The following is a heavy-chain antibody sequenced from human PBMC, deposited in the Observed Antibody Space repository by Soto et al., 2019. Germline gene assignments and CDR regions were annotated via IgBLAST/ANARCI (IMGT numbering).Heavy chain of an antibody. CDR2: ISWNSGSI. Sequence: EVQLVESGGGLVQPSRSLRLSCAASGFTFDDYAMHWVRQAPGKGLEWVSGISWNSGSIGYADSVKGRFTISRDNAKNYLYLQMNSLRAEDTALYYCAKDPTYDFWSGYQYYFDYWGQGTLVTVSS. V-gene: IGHV3-9*01. J-gene: IGHJ4*02. D-gene: IGHD3-3*01. CDR3: AKDPTYDFWSGYQYYFDY. CDR1: GFTFDDYA.